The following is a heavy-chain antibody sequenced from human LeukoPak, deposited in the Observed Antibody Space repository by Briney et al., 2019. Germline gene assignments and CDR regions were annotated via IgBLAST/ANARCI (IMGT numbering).Heavy chain of an antibody. J-gene: IGHJ4*02. CDR3: ANSQGTIFGVVDY. CDR2: ISGNGVLT. D-gene: IGHD3-3*01. CDR1: GFTFKSYL. V-gene: IGHV3-23*01. Sequence: PGGSLRLSCSASGFTFKSYLMAWVRQAPGKGLEWISGISGNGVLTYYADSVKGRFTVSRDNSQNILHLQLNNVRAEDSAIYYCANSQGTIFGVVDYWGQETLVTVSS.